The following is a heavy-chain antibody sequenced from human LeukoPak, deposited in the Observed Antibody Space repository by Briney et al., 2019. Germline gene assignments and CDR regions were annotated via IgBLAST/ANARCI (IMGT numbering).Heavy chain of an antibody. Sequence: GGSLRLSCAASGFTFSNYGMNWVRQAPGKGLEWVSYISSTRSSIDYADSVRGRFTIPRDNARNSLYLQMNSLRAEDTAVYYCARGGAARPDIWGQGTMVTVSS. CDR2: ISSTRSSI. CDR1: GFTFSNYG. CDR3: ARGGAARPDI. V-gene: IGHV3-48*01. J-gene: IGHJ3*02. D-gene: IGHD6-6*01.